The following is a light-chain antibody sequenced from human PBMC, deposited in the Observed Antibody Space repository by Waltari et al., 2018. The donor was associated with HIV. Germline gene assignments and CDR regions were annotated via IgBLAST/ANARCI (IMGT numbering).Light chain of an antibody. CDR2: EVN. CDR1: PCHVCGSTY. J-gene: IGLJ3*02. CDR3: NSYAGSNNWV. Sequence: QSPLTPPPSAPSSPPHSVTISSTRTPCHVCGSTYVSWYQQHPGKAPKLMIDEVNKRPSGVPDRFSGSKSANTASLTVSGLQADDEADYYCNSYAGSNNWVFGGGTKLTVL. V-gene: IGLV2-8*01.